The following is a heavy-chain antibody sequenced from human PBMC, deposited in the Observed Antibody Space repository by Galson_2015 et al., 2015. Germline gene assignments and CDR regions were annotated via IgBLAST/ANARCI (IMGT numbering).Heavy chain of an antibody. CDR2: IIPILGIA. CDR3: ARAGSEYCGGDCSFDY. CDR1: GGTFRRYS. D-gene: IGHD2-21*02. J-gene: IGHJ4*02. V-gene: IGHV1-69*10. Sequence: SVKLSCKASGGTFRRYSISWVRQAPGQGLEWMGWIIPILGIANYAQKFQGRVTITADKSTITAYMELSSLRSEDTAVYYCARAGSEYCGGDCSFDYWGQGTLVTVSS.